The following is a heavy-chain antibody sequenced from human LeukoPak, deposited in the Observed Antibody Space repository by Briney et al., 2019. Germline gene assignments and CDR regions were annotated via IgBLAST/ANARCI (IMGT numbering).Heavy chain of an antibody. D-gene: IGHD3-10*01. CDR3: ARSYGSGNYFDY. CDR2: INPSAGST. J-gene: IGHJ4*02. Sequence: GASVKVSCKASGYTFTSYYLHWVRQAPGQGLEWMGIINPSAGSTSYAQKFQGRVTMTRDTSTSTVYMELSSLRSEDTAVYYCARSYGSGNYFDYWGQGTLVTVSS. CDR1: GYTFTSYY. V-gene: IGHV1-46*01.